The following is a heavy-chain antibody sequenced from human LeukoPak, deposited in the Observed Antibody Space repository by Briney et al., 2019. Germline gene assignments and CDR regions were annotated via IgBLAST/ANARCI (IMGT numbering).Heavy chain of an antibody. CDR3: VKGASIATRGYYYYGMDV. Sequence: AGGSLRLSCGASGFTFSNYAMHWVRQAPGKGLEYVSAISSNGGSTYYADSVKGRFTISRDNSKNTLYLQMSSLRAEDTAVYYCVKGASIATRGYYYYGMDVWGQGTTVTVSS. CDR2: ISSNGGST. V-gene: IGHV3-64D*06. J-gene: IGHJ6*02. D-gene: IGHD6-6*01. CDR1: GFTFSNYA.